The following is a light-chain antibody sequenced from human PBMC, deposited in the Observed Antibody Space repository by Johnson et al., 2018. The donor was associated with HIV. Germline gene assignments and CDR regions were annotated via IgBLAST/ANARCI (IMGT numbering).Light chain of an antibody. V-gene: IGLV1-51*01. CDR1: SSNIGNNY. CDR3: GTWDSSLSADV. CDR2: DNN. J-gene: IGLJ1*01. Sequence: QPPSVSAAPGQTVTISCSGSSSNIGNNYVSWYQQLPGTAPKLLIYDNNKRPSGIPDRFSGSKSGTSATLGITGLQTGDEADYYCGTWDSSLSADVFGTGTKVTVL.